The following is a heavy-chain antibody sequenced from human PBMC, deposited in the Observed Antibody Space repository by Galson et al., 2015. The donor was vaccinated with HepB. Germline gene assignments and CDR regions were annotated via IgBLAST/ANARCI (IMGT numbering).Heavy chain of an antibody. D-gene: IGHD5-18*01. Sequence: SVKVSCKASGDNFSSYAISWVRQAPGQGLEWMGGMIPIFGTANYAQKFQGRVTVTADESTSTAYMELSSLRSEDTAVYYCARFSSYGPYYCYYGMDVWGQGTPVTVSS. J-gene: IGHJ6*02. CDR2: MIPIFGTA. CDR3: ARFSSYGPYYCYYGMDV. CDR1: GDNFSSYA. V-gene: IGHV1-69*13.